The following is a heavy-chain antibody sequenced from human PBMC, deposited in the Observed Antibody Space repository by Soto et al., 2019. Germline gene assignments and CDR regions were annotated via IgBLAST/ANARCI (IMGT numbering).Heavy chain of an antibody. D-gene: IGHD3-3*01. J-gene: IGHJ5*02. CDR1: GFNFLSFA. CDR2: VVVGSGNT. V-gene: IGHV1-58*01. CDR3: AATDFPNPGRGP. Sequence: ASVKVSCKASGFNFLSFAVQWVRQSRGQRLEWIGSVVVGSGNTDYAPKFQERVTIARDMSTNTAYMELSSLTSEDTAVYYCAATDFPNPGRGPWGQGTLVTVS.